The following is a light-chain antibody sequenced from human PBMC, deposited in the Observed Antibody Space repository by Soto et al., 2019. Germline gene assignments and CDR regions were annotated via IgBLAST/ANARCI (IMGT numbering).Light chain of an antibody. Sequence: DIPMTQSPSSLSASVGDRVTITCRASQAIYNYLAWYQQKPGKVPTLLISAASTFHSVVPSRFSGSGSGTEFTLTISSLQPEDVATYYCQKFSAVPSFGGGTKVEL. CDR2: AAS. V-gene: IGKV1-27*01. CDR1: QAIYNY. CDR3: QKFSAVPS. J-gene: IGKJ4*01.